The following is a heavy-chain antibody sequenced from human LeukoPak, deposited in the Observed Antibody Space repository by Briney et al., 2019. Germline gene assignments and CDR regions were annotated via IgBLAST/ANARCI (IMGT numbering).Heavy chain of an antibody. CDR3: ARDLPRYSYGNYYYYYMDV. CDR2: INPNSGGT. D-gene: IGHD5-18*01. J-gene: IGHJ6*03. Sequence: GASVKVSCKASGYTFTGYYMHWVRQAPGQGLEWMGWINPNSGGTNYAQKFQGRGTMTRDTSISTAYMELSRLRSDDTAVYYCARDLPRYSYGNYYYYYMDVWGKGTTVTVSS. V-gene: IGHV1-2*02. CDR1: GYTFTGYY.